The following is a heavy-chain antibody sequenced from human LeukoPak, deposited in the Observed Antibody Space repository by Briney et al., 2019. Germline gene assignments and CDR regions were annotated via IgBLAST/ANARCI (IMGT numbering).Heavy chain of an antibody. V-gene: IGHV4-59*01. Sequence: SETLSLTCTVSGGSISRYYWSWIRQPPGKGLEWIGYIYYSGSTNYNPSLKSRVTISVDTSKSQFSLQLNSVTAADTAVYYCARDRDGYNGGAFDIWGQGTKITVSS. CDR1: GGSISRYY. CDR3: ARDRDGYNGGAFDI. J-gene: IGHJ3*02. D-gene: IGHD5-24*01. CDR2: IYYSGST.